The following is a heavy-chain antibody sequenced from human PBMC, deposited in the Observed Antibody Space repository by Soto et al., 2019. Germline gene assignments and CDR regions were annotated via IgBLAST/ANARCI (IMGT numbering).Heavy chain of an antibody. CDR2: ISSSSSYI. J-gene: IGHJ4*02. CDR3: ARDLDQLLLTKTDY. CDR1: GFTFSSYS. V-gene: IGHV3-21*01. D-gene: IGHD2-2*01. Sequence: ESGGGLVKPGGSLRLSCAASGFTFSSYSMNWVRQAPGKGLEWVSSISSSSSYIYYADSVKGRFTISRDNAKNSLYLQMNSLRAEDTAVYYCARDLDQLLLTKTDYWGQGTLVTVSS.